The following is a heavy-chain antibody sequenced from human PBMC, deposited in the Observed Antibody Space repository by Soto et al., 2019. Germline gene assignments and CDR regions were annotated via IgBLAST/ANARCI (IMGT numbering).Heavy chain of an antibody. J-gene: IGHJ6*02. D-gene: IGHD3-10*01. V-gene: IGHV1-69*19. CDR3: ASLNTMVCGGEYYYGMDV. CDR2: ILPIFGTA. Sequence: QVQLVQSGAEVKKPGSSVKVSCKASGGTFSSYAISWVRQAPGQGLEWMGGILPIFGTANYAQKVQGRVTIPEDEYTGKVYMELGSVRSEVTAVYYCASLNTMVCGGEYYYGMDVWGQGTTVTVSS. CDR1: GGTFSSYA.